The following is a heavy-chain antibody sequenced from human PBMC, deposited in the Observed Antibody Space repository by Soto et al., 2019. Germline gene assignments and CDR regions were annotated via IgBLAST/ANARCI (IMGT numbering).Heavy chain of an antibody. V-gene: IGHV1-69*13. CDR3: AREAPYCPSATCPKFYDMDV. CDR1: GGTFGSYA. D-gene: IGHD2-21*01. Sequence: ASVNVSCKASGGTFGSYAITWVRRAPGQGLGWLGGIIPILNSPAYAQKFQARVVITADEITSTAYMELNSLRFDDTAVYYCAREAPYCPSATCPKFYDMDVWGQGTTVTVSS. CDR2: IIPILNSP. J-gene: IGHJ6*02.